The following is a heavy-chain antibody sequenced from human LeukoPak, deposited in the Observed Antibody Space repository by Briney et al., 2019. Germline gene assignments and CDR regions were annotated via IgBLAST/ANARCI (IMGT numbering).Heavy chain of an antibody. CDR3: ARPMVRGVTGLFDY. CDR2: IYPGDSDT. Sequence: AGESLQISCQGSGSSFTSYWIGWVRQLPGKGLEWMGIIYPGDSDTRYSPSFQGQVTISADKSISTAYLQWSSLKASDTAMYYCARPMVRGVTGLFDYWGQGTLVTVSS. D-gene: IGHD3-10*01. V-gene: IGHV5-51*01. CDR1: GSSFTSYW. J-gene: IGHJ4*02.